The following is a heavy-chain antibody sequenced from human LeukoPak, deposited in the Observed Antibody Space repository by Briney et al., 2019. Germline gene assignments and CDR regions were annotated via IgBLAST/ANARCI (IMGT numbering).Heavy chain of an antibody. CDR3: AKSDYYDSSGHPSSFEY. V-gene: IGHV3-23*01. J-gene: IGHJ4*02. CDR2: VSGSGGTT. D-gene: IGHD3-22*01. CDR1: GFPFSSYA. Sequence: GGSLRLYCAASGFPFSSYAMSWVRQAPGRALEWVSAVSGSGGTTFYADSVKGRFTISRDNSKNTLYLQMNSLRAEDTAVYYCAKSDYYDSSGHPSSFEYWGQGTLVTVSS.